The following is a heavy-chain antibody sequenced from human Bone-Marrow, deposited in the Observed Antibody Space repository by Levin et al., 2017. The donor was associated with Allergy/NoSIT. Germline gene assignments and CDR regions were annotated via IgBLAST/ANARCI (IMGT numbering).Heavy chain of an antibody. CDR1: GGSFSGYY. CDR3: ARVPRPPRYSSSPVGYFDY. D-gene: IGHD6-13*01. Sequence: PGGSLRLSCAVYGGSFSGYYWSWIRQPPGKGLEWIGEINHSGSTNYNPSLKSRVTISVDTSKNQFSLKLSSVTAADTAVYYCARVPRPPRYSSSPVGYFDYWGQGTLVTVSS. V-gene: IGHV4-34*01. CDR2: INHSGST. J-gene: IGHJ4*02.